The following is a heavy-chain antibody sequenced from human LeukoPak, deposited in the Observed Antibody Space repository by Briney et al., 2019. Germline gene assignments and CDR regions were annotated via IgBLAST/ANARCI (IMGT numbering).Heavy chain of an antibody. CDR2: ISGSGGST. Sequence: PGGSLRLSCAASGFTFSSYAMSWVRQAPGKGLEWVSAISGSGGSTYYADSVKGRFTISRDNSKNTLYLQMNSLRAEDTAVYYCAKLSGYSSSSLATRWGQGTLVTVSS. V-gene: IGHV3-23*01. J-gene: IGHJ4*02. D-gene: IGHD6-6*01. CDR3: AKLSGYSSSSLATR. CDR1: GFTFSSYA.